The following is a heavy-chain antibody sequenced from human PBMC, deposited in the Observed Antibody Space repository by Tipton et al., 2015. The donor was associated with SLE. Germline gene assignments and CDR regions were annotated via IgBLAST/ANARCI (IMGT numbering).Heavy chain of an antibody. CDR2: IYYSGST. J-gene: IGHJ3*02. Sequence: LRLSCAVSGGSISSYYWSWIRQPPGEGLEWIGYIYYSGSTNYNPSLKSRVTISVDTSKNQFSLKLSSVTAADTAVYYCARHGAYYDFWSGPNGAFDIWGQGTMVTVSS. D-gene: IGHD3-3*01. V-gene: IGHV4-59*08. CDR1: GGSISSYY. CDR3: ARHGAYYDFWSGPNGAFDI.